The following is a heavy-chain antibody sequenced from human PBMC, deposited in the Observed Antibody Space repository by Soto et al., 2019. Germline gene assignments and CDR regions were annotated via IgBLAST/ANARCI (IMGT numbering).Heavy chain of an antibody. J-gene: IGHJ5*02. CDR3: ARDQGVVVTADNWFDP. CDR2: IFSSGST. CDR1: GGSITDYS. D-gene: IGHD2-21*02. Sequence: SETLSLTCTVSGGSITDYSWVWIRQPAGKGLEWIGRIFSSGSTNYNPSLKGRITMSLDTSKNQFSLKLNSATATDTAVYFCARDQGVVVTADNWFDPWGQVIPV. V-gene: IGHV4-4*07.